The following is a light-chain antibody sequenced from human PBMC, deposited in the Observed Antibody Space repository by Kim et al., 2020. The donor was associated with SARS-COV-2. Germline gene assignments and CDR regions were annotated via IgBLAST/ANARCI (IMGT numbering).Light chain of an antibody. J-gene: IGKJ4*01. V-gene: IGKV1-33*01. CDR2: DAT. Sequence: SAAVGDRVSITCQASQDIGKSLNWYQWKPGKAPNLLIFDATNLKIGVPSRFSGSASATDFILTISSLQPEDFATYFCQQYDNLRVTFGGGTKLEI. CDR3: QQYDNLRVT. CDR1: QDIGKS.